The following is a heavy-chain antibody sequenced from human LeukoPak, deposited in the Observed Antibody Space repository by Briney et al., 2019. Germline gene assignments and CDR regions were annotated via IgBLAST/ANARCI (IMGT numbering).Heavy chain of an antibody. J-gene: IGHJ3*02. CDR1: GDSVSSNSAA. Sequence: SQTLSLTCAISGDSVSSNSAAWNWIRQSPSRGLEWLGRTYYRSKWYNDYAVSVKSRITINPDTSKNQFSLQLNSVTPEDTAVYYCARDLSPYCSSTSCYSDAFDIWSQGTMVTVSS. CDR3: ARDLSPYCSSTSCYSDAFDI. V-gene: IGHV6-1*01. CDR2: TYYRSKWYN. D-gene: IGHD2-2*01.